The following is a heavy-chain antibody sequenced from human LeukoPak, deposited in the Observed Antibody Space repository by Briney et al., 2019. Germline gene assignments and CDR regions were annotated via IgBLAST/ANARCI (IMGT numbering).Heavy chain of an antibody. Sequence: PGGSLRLSCVGSGFTFSSYSMSWVRQAPGKGLEWVSSISSSSSYIYYADSVKGRFTISRDNAKNSLYLQMNSLRAEDTAVYYCARASTTVGVSINYWGQGTLVTVSS. CDR1: GFTFSSYS. D-gene: IGHD3-10*01. J-gene: IGHJ4*02. CDR2: ISSSSSYI. V-gene: IGHV3-21*01. CDR3: ARASTTVGVSINY.